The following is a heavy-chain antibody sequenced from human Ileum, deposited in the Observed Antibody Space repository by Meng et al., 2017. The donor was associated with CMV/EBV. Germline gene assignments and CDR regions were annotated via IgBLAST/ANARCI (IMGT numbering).Heavy chain of an antibody. Sequence: SGFSLSTGAVGVRWIRQPPGKALEWLALIYSNDDKRYRPSLNSRLTITKDTSKNQVVLTMTNMDPVDTATYYCARYPQYNGKWDYFDNWGQGTLVTVSS. J-gene: IGHJ4*02. V-gene: IGHV2-5*01. CDR1: GFSLSTGAVG. CDR3: ARYPQYNGKWDYFDN. D-gene: IGHD1-26*01. CDR2: IYSNDDK.